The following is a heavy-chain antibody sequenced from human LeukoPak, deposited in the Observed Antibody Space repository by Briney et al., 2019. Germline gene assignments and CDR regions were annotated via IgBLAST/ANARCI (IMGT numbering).Heavy chain of an antibody. CDR1: GFTVSSNC. D-gene: IGHD2-2*01. CDR2: IYSGGST. CDR3: ASGRPAADFDY. J-gene: IGHJ4*02. Sequence: GGSLRLSCAASGFTVSSNCMSWVRQAPGKGLEWVSVIYSGGSTYYADSVKGRFTISRDNSKNTLYLQMNSLRSDDTAVYYCASGRPAADFDYWGQGTLVTVSS. V-gene: IGHV3-53*05.